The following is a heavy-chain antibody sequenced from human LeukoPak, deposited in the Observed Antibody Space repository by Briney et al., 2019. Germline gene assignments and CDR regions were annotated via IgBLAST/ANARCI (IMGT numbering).Heavy chain of an antibody. Sequence: SETLSLTCTVSGGSISSYYWSWIRQPAGKGLEWIGRIYTSGSTNYNPSLKSRVTMSVDTSKNQLSLKLSSVTAADTAVYYCARAGYYDSSGYSLDYYGMDVWGQGATVTVSS. CDR1: GGSISSYY. D-gene: IGHD3-22*01. V-gene: IGHV4-4*07. CDR2: IYTSGST. J-gene: IGHJ6*02. CDR3: ARAGYYDSSGYSLDYYGMDV.